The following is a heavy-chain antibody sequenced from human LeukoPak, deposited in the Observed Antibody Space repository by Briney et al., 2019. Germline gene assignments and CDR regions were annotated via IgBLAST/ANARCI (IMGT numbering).Heavy chain of an antibody. J-gene: IGHJ4*02. V-gene: IGHV3-48*01. CDR2: ISSSSSTI. D-gene: IGHD3-10*01. CDR3: AKLAKYFYGSETYYFFEH. Sequence: TGGPLRLSCAASGFTFSSYSMNWVRQAPGKGLEWVSYISSSSSTIYYADSVKGRFTISRDNAKNSLYLQMNSLRVEDTAVYYCAKLAKYFYGSETYYFFEHWGQGTPVTASS. CDR1: GFTFSSYS.